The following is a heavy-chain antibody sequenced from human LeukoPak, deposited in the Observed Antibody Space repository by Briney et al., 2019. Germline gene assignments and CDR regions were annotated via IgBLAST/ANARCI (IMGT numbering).Heavy chain of an antibody. Sequence: GASVKVSCKASGGTFSSYAISWVRQAPGQGLEWMGRIIPILGIANYAQKFQGRVTITADKSTSTAYMELSSLRSEDTAVYYCAREIRVRGVITKVDYWGQGTLVTVS. J-gene: IGHJ4*02. CDR1: GGTFSSYA. D-gene: IGHD3-10*01. V-gene: IGHV1-69*04. CDR3: AREIRVRGVITKVDY. CDR2: IIPILGIA.